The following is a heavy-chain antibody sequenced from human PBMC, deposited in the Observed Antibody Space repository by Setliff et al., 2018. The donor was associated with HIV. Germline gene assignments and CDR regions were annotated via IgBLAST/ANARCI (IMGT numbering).Heavy chain of an antibody. CDR3: ARRHRIGSTNGLFDT. CDR1: GYNFMNYW. CDR2: IYPGDFET. D-gene: IGHD2-2*01. J-gene: IGHJ5*02. V-gene: IGHV5-51*01. Sequence: HGESLKISCKASGYNFMNYWIGWVRQVPGKGLEWVGIIYPGDFETRYGPSFRGQVTISVQKSLNTAYLQWTVLKASDTAMYYCARRHRIGSTNGLFDTWGQGPLVTVPQ.